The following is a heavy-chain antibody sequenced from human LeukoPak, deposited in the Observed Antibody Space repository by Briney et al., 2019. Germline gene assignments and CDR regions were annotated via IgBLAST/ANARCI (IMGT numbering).Heavy chain of an antibody. D-gene: IGHD2-21*01. V-gene: IGHV5-51*01. CDR3: ASLRSYSDAFDI. J-gene: IGHJ3*02. CDR1: GYSFTSYR. CDR2: IYPGDSEA. Sequence: GESLKISCKGSGYSFTSYRIGWVRQMPGKGLEWMGIIYPGDSEAGYSPSFQGQVTISADKSISTAYLQWSSLKASDTAMYYCASLRSYSDAFDIWGQGTMVTVSS.